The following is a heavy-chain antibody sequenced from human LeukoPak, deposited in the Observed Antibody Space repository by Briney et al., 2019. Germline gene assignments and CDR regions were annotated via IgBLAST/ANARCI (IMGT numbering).Heavy chain of an antibody. Sequence: PSETLSLTCTVSGGSISSSSYYWGWIRQPPGKGLEWIGSIYYSGSTYYNPSLKSRVTISVDTSKNQFSLKLSSVTAADTAVHYCARSFRGPYNWFDPWGQGTLVTVSS. D-gene: IGHD3-10*01. CDR2: IYYSGST. CDR1: GGSISSSSYY. CDR3: ARSFRGPYNWFDP. V-gene: IGHV4-39*01. J-gene: IGHJ5*02.